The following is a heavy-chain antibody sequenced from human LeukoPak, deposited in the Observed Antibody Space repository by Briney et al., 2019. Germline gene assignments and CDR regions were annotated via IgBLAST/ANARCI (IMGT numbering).Heavy chain of an antibody. D-gene: IGHD5-18*01. Sequence: GRSLRLSCAASGFTFSSYGMHWVRQAPGKGLEWVALISYDGSNKYYADSVKGRFTISRDNSKSTLYLQMNSLRAEDTAVYYCAKDRARIPLWDFDYWGQGTLVTVSS. CDR3: AKDRARIPLWDFDY. CDR2: ISYDGSNK. J-gene: IGHJ4*02. CDR1: GFTFSSYG. V-gene: IGHV3-30*18.